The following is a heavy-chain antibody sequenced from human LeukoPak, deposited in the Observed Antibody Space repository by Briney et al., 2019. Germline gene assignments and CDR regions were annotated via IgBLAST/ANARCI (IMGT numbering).Heavy chain of an antibody. CDR2: ISSSSSYI. J-gene: IGHJ6*03. V-gene: IGHV3-21*01. D-gene: IGHD2-15*01. Sequence: MPGGSLRLSCAASGFTFSSYSMNWVRQAPGKGLEWVSSISSSSSYIYYADSVKGRFTISRDNAKNSLYLQMNSLRAEDTAVYYCARGRYCSGGSCYPTRYYYYYYMDVWGKGTTVTVSS. CDR3: ARGRYCSGGSCYPTRYYYYYYMDV. CDR1: GFTFSSYS.